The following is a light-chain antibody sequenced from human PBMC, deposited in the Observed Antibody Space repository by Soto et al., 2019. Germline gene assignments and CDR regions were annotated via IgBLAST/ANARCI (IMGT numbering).Light chain of an antibody. CDR3: QQYNNWPRT. Sequence: EIVMTQSPATPSVSPGERATLSCRASQSVSSNLAWYQQKPGQAPRLLIYGASTRATGIPARFSGSGSGTEFTLTISSLQSEDFAVYYCQQYNNWPRTFGQGPKVEIK. CDR2: GAS. CDR1: QSVSSN. J-gene: IGKJ1*01. V-gene: IGKV3-15*01.